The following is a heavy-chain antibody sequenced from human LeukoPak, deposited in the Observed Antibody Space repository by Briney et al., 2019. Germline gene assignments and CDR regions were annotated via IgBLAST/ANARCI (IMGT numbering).Heavy chain of an antibody. Sequence: KPSETLSLTCTVSGYSISSGYYWGWIRQPPGKGLEWIGSIYYSGSTYYNPSLKSRVTISVDTSKNQFSLKLSSVTAADTAVYYCGRPGFDLWGRGTLVTVSS. CDR2: IYYSGST. CDR1: GYSISSGYY. J-gene: IGHJ2*01. V-gene: IGHV4-38-2*02. CDR3: GRPGFDL.